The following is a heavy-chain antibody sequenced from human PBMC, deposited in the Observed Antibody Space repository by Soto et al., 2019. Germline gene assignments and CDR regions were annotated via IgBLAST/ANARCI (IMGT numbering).Heavy chain of an antibody. CDR3: ARGNHRWLQLWYFDL. V-gene: IGHV1-69*12. Sequence: QVQLVQSGAEVKKPGSSVKVSCKASGGTFSNYPVSWVRQAPGQGLEWMGGIIPIFGTVNYAQKFQGRLTITADESPSTAYMELSSXXSEDTAVYYCARGNHRWLQLWYFDLWGRGTLVTVSS. D-gene: IGHD5-12*01. J-gene: IGHJ2*01. CDR1: GGTFSNYP. CDR2: IIPIFGTV.